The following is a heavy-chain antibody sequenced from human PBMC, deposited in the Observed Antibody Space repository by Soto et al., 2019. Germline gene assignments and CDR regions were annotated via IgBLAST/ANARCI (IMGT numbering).Heavy chain of an antibody. D-gene: IGHD6-19*01. Sequence: GGSLRLSCTASGFSFNTHAMSWVRQAPGKGLEWVSSISSGGTTTFYAASVEGRFTISRDKSKNTLYLQMNSLRADDTAVYYCAREGGSIGGWFGRKFDSWGQGTQVTVSS. J-gene: IGHJ4*02. V-gene: IGHV3-23*01. CDR2: ISSGGTTT. CDR1: GFSFNTHA. CDR3: AREGGSIGGWFGRKFDS.